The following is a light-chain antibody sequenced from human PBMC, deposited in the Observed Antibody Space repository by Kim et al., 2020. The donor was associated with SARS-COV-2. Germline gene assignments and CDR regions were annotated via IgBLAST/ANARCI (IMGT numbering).Light chain of an antibody. CDR3: QQYGISYT. J-gene: IGKJ5*01. Sequence: EIVLTQSPGTLSLSPGERANLSCRASQSVSSSYLAWYQQKPCQAPRLLIYGASSRATGIPDRFSGSGSGTDFTLTISRLETEDFAVYYCQQYGISYTFGQGTRLEIK. CDR1: QSVSSSY. CDR2: GAS. V-gene: IGKV3-20*01.